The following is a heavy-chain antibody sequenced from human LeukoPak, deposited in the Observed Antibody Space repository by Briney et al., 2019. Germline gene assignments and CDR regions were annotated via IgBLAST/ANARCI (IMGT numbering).Heavy chain of an antibody. Sequence: PGGSLRLSCAASGFTFSSYAMHWVRQAPGKGLEWVAVISYDGSNKYYADSVKGRFTISRDNSKNTLYLQMNSLRAEDTAVYYCAKGKYSSSWYDTSYFDYWGQGTLVTVSS. CDR3: AKGKYSSSWYDTSYFDY. CDR1: GFTFSSYA. V-gene: IGHV3-30-3*01. CDR2: ISYDGSNK. J-gene: IGHJ4*02. D-gene: IGHD6-13*01.